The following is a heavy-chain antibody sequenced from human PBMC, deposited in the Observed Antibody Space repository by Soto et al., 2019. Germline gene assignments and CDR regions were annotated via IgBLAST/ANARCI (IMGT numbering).Heavy chain of an antibody. J-gene: IGHJ4*02. D-gene: IGHD3-10*01. Sequence: GASVKVSCKASGGTFSSYAISWVRQAPGQGLEWMGGIIPIFGTANYAQKFQGRVTITADESTSTAYMELSSLRSEDTAVYYCARGSRGVISQKFDYWGQGTLVTVSS. CDR2: IIPIFGTA. CDR3: ARGSRGVISQKFDY. V-gene: IGHV1-69*13. CDR1: GGTFSSYA.